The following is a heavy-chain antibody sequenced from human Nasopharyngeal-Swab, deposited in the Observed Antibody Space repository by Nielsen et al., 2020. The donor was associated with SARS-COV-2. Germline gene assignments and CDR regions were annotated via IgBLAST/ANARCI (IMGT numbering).Heavy chain of an antibody. J-gene: IGHJ4*02. D-gene: IGHD2-15*01. CDR3: ARAKVVVVAASDY. CDR2: ISGSGGST. V-gene: IGHV3-23*01. Sequence: WIRQPPGKGLEWVSAISGSGGSTYYADSVKGRFTISRDNSKNMLYLQMDSLRAEDTAVYYCARAKVVVVAASDYWGQGTLVTVSS.